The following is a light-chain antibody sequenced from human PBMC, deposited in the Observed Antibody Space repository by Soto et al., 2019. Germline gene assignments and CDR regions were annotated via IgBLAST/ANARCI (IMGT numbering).Light chain of an antibody. CDR2: GNT. CDR3: QSYDNRLSACV. Sequence: QSVLTQPPSVSGAPGQRVTISCTGSSSNIGTGYDVHWYQQLPGAAPKLLIYGNTKRPSGVPDRFSGSKSGTSAALAINGLQAEDEADYHCQSYDNRLSACVFGVGTKLTVL. J-gene: IGLJ3*02. CDR1: SSNIGTGYD. V-gene: IGLV1-40*01.